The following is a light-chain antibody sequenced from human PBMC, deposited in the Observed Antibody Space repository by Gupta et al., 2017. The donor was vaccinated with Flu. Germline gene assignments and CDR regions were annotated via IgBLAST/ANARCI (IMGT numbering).Light chain of an antibody. CDR1: ILGEKN. V-gene: IGLV3-1*01. CDR3: QAGDSSTVV. CDR2: QDS. J-gene: IGLJ2*01. Sequence: SYDLTQSPSVSVSPGQTASSTCSGDILGEKNACWYQQRPGQSRVLVIHQDSKRPSGIPERFSGSNSGNTATLTISGTQAMDEADYYCQAGDSSTVVFGGGTKLTVL.